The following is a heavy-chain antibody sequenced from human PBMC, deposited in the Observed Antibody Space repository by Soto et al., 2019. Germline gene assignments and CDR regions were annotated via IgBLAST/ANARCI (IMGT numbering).Heavy chain of an antibody. CDR1: GGSISIGDYY. CDR3: ARETNYYDSSGYPTLLDY. CDR2: IYYSGST. D-gene: IGHD3-22*01. Sequence: KPSETLSLTCTVSGGSISIGDYYWSCIRQPPGKGLEWIGYIYYSGSTYYNPSLKSRVTISVDTSKNQFSLKLSSVTAADTAVYYCARETNYYDSSGYPTLLDYWGQGTLVTVSS. V-gene: IGHV4-30-4*01. J-gene: IGHJ4*02.